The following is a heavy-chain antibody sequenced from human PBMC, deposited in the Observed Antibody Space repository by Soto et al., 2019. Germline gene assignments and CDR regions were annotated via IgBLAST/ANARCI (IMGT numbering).Heavy chain of an antibody. CDR1: GYTFTNYG. Sequence: QVQLVQSGGEVKKPGASVKVSCKASGYTFTNYGISWVRQAPGQGLEWMGWINVYNGNTKYAQKVQGRVTMTTDTSTSRAYGVLRGLRSDDTAVSYCGRGVGSGSYYNQYNWFDPWGPGTLVTVSS. J-gene: IGHJ5*02. D-gene: IGHD3-10*01. CDR3: GRGVGSGSYYNQYNWFDP. V-gene: IGHV1-18*01. CDR2: INVYNGNT.